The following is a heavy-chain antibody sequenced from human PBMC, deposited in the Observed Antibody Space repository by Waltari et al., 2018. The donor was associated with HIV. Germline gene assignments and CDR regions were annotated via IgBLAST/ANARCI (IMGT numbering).Heavy chain of an antibody. D-gene: IGHD3-22*01. V-gene: IGHV4-59*01. Sequence: QVQLQESGPGLVKPSETLSLTCTVSGASISTYYWSWIRQPPGKGLELIGYIYYSGSTNYNPSLKSRVTRSVDTSKNQFSLKLSSVTAADTAVYYCARHYDSVGYSAFDIWDQGTMVTVSS. CDR2: IYYSGST. J-gene: IGHJ3*02. CDR3: ARHYDSVGYSAFDI. CDR1: GASISTYY.